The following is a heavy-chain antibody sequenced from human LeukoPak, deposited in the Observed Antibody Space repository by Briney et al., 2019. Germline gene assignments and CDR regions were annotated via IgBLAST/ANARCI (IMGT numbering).Heavy chain of an antibody. Sequence: SETLSLTCTVSNGSTSSYFWSCIRQPAGKGLEWIGRIHTSGTTNYNPSLKSRVTMSVDTSKNQFSLELSSVTAADTAVYYCAREETTRSQRAFDYWGQGTLVTVSS. J-gene: IGHJ4*02. CDR2: IHTSGTT. D-gene: IGHD2-15*01. V-gene: IGHV4-4*07. CDR1: NGSTSSYF. CDR3: AREETTRSQRAFDY.